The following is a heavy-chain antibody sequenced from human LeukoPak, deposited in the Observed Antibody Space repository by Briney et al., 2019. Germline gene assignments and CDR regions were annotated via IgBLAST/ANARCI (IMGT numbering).Heavy chain of an antibody. D-gene: IGHD3-9*01. CDR1: GGSISSSSYY. CDR2: IYYSGST. J-gene: IGHJ4*02. Sequence: SETLSLTCTVSGGSISSSSYYWGWIRQPPGKGLEWIGSIYYSGSTYYNPSLKSRVTISVDTSKNQFSLKLSSVTAADTAVYYCARGYDILTGYSVNIIWGQGTLVTVSS. CDR3: ARGYDILTGYSVNII. V-gene: IGHV4-39*01.